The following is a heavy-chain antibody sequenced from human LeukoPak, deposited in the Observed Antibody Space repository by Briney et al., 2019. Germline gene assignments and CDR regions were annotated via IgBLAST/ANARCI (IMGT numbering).Heavy chain of an antibody. J-gene: IGHJ5*02. D-gene: IGHD2-2*03. Sequence: SETLSLTCTVSGGSISTYYWNWIRQPPGKGLEWIGYIFYSGRTSYNPSLKSRVTLSVDTSKNQFSLKLSSVTAADTAVYYCARDSRLDIVVVPAAGATGNWFDPWGQGTLVTVSS. CDR2: IFYSGRT. CDR1: GGSISTYY. V-gene: IGHV4-59*12. CDR3: ARDSRLDIVVVPAAGATGNWFDP.